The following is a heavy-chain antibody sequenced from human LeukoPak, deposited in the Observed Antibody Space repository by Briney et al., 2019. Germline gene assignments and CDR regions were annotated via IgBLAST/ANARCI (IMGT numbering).Heavy chain of an antibody. J-gene: IGHJ4*02. CDR3: AKDLEMATTFDY. Sequence: PGGSLRLSCAASGFPFSDHEMNWVRQAPGKGLEWVSAISGSGGSTYYADSVKGRFTISRDNSKNTLYLQMNSLRAEDTAVYYCAKDLEMATTFDYWGQGTLVTVSS. CDR2: ISGSGGST. D-gene: IGHD5-24*01. CDR1: GFPFSDHE. V-gene: IGHV3-23*01.